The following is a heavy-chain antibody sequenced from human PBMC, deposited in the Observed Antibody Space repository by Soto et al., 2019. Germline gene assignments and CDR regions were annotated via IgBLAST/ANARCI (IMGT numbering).Heavy chain of an antibody. CDR2: INAGYGNT. CDR1: GYTFTSYG. CDR3: ARDTGDGTFDF. D-gene: IGHD7-27*01. V-gene: IGHV1-3*01. J-gene: IGHJ4*02. Sequence: SVKVSCKASGYTFTSYGISWVRQAPGQGLEWMGWINAGYGNTKSSQKFQDRVTISRDTSASTAYMELTSLRSEDTAVYYCARDTGDGTFDFWGQGTLVTVSS.